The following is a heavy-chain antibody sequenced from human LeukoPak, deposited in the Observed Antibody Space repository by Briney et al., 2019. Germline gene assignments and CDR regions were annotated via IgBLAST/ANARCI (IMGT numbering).Heavy chain of an antibody. V-gene: IGHV3-21*01. CDR2: ISSSSSYI. CDR3: ARLRKDYYGSGSYYYYYYYYMDV. Sequence: GGSLRLSCAASGFTFSSYSMNWVRRAPGKGLEWVSSISSSSSYIYYADSVKGRFTISRDNAKNSLYLQMNSLRAEDTAVYYCARLRKDYYGSGSYYYYYYYYMDVWGKGTTVTISS. D-gene: IGHD3-10*01. J-gene: IGHJ6*03. CDR1: GFTFSSYS.